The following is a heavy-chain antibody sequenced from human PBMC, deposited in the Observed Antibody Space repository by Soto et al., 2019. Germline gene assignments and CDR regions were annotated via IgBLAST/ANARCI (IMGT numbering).Heavy chain of an antibody. D-gene: IGHD3-22*01. CDR3: ARYYYDSSGYDGMDV. CDR2: INAGNGNT. Sequence: ASVKVSCKASGYSFTSYVIYWVRQAPGQRLEWMGWINAGNGNTKSSQKFQARVTITSDTSASTAYMELSGLRDEDRAVYYCARYYYDSSGYDGMDVWGQGTTVTVSS. V-gene: IGHV1-3*01. J-gene: IGHJ6*02. CDR1: GYSFTSYV.